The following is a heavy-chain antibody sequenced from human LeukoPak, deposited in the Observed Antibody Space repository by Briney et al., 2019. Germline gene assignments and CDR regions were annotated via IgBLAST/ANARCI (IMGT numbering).Heavy chain of an antibody. CDR1: GGSFSGYY. J-gene: IGHJ4*02. V-gene: IGHV4-34*01. CDR3: ARYKGRWLQLGFDY. CDR2: INHSGST. D-gene: IGHD5-24*01. Sequence: SETLSLTCAVYGGSFSGYYWSWIRQPPGKGLEWIGEINHSGSTNYNPSLKSRVTISVDTSKNQFSLKLSSVTAADTAVYYCARYKGRWLQLGFDYWGQGTLVTVSS.